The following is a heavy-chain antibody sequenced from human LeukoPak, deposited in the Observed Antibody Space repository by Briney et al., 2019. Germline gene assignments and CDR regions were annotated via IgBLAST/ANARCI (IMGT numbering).Heavy chain of an antibody. CDR3: ARGNLFDY. CDR2: INHSGST. Sequence: SETLSLTCAAYGGSFSGYYWSWIRQPPGKGLEWIGEINHSGSTNYNPSLKSRVTISVDTSKNQFSLKLSSVTAADTAVYYCARGNLFDYWGQGTLVTVSS. V-gene: IGHV4-34*01. J-gene: IGHJ4*02. CDR1: GGSFSGYY. D-gene: IGHD1-14*01.